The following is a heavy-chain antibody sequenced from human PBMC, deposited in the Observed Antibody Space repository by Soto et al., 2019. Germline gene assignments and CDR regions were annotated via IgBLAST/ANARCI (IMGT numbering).Heavy chain of an antibody. D-gene: IGHD3-10*01. CDR1: GYTFTSYG. J-gene: IGHJ6*03. CDR3: ARGGLLWFGELLSSMYYYYYMDV. Sequence: ASVKVSCKASGYTFTSYGISWVRQAPGQGLEWMGWISAYNGNTNYAQKLQGRVTMTTDTSTSTAYMELRSLRSDDTAVYYCARGGLLWFGELLSSMYYYYYMDVWGKGTTVTVS. CDR2: ISAYNGNT. V-gene: IGHV1-18*01.